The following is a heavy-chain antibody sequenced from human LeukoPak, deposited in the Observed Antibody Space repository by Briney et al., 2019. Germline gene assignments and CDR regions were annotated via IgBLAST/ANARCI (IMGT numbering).Heavy chain of an antibody. CDR3: ARAIYYDSSGYYKYYYCGMDV. Sequence: GGSLRLSCAASGFTFSDYYMSWIRQAPGKGLEWVSYISSSSSYTNYADSVKGRFTIFRDNAKNSLYLQMNSLRAEDTAVYYCARAIYYDSSGYYKYYYCGMDVWGQGTTVTVSS. J-gene: IGHJ6*02. V-gene: IGHV3-11*05. CDR2: ISSSSSYT. CDR1: GFTFSDYY. D-gene: IGHD3-22*01.